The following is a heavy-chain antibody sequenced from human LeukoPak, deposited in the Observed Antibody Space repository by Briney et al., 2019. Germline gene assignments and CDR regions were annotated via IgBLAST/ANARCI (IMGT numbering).Heavy chain of an antibody. CDR2: ISGNSKNI. CDR3: ASELWFGEMDAFGV. V-gene: IGHV3-48*04. D-gene: IGHD3-10*01. Sequence: GGSLRLSCAASGFTFSSYAMSWVRQAPGKGLKWVSYISGNSKNIFYADSVKGRFTISRDNTKNSLYLQMNSLRAEDTAVYYCASELWFGEMDAFGVWGQGTMVTVSS. J-gene: IGHJ3*01. CDR1: GFTFSSYA.